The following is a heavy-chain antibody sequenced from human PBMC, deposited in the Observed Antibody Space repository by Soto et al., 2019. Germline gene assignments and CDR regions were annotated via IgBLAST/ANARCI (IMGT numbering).Heavy chain of an antibody. CDR2: IWHDGSNT. D-gene: IGHD6-19*01. CDR3: ARLGGGYGSGWYSGADY. Sequence: PGGSLRLSCAASGFAFSTYAMHWVRQAPGRGLEWVAVIWHDGSNTKYADFVKGRFTISADKSISTAYVQWSTLKASDTAMYYCARLGGGYGSGWYSGADYWGQGTLVTVSS. V-gene: IGHV3-33*01. J-gene: IGHJ4*02. CDR1: GFAFSTYA.